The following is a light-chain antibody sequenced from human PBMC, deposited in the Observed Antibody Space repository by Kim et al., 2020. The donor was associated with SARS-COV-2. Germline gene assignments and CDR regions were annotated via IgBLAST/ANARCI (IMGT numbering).Light chain of an antibody. CDR2: RAS. J-gene: IGKJ1*01. CDR3: QQYSTLWT. CDR1: HSISSW. V-gene: IGKV1-5*03. Sequence: SASEGDRVTITCRASHSISSWLAWYQQKPGKAPKVLMYRASSLESVVPSRFSGSGSGTEFTLTISILQPDYFATYYCQQYSTLWTFGQGTKVDIK.